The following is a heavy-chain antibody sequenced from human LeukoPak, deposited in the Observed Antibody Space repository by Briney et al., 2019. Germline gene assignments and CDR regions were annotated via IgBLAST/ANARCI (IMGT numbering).Heavy chain of an antibody. D-gene: IGHD5-18*01. CDR2: IYYSGST. Sequence: SETLSLTCTVSGGSISSSSYYWGWIRQPPGKGLEWIGSIYYSGSTYYNPSLKSRVTISVDTSKNQFSLKLSSVTAADTAVYYCASFTGYSYGRFDYWGQGTLVTVSS. V-gene: IGHV4-39*07. CDR1: GGSISSSSYY. J-gene: IGHJ4*02. CDR3: ASFTGYSYGRFDY.